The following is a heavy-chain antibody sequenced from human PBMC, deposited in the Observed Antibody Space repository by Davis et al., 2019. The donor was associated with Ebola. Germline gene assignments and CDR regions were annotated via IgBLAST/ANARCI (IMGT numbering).Heavy chain of an antibody. D-gene: IGHD6-19*01. Sequence: PGGSLRLSCTVPGGSISSGGHYWTWVRQAPGKGLEWVSAVSGSGDSHYADSVKGRFIISRDNSRNTLYLQMNSLRDEDTAVYYCARSQWLVLNYWGQGTLVTVSS. J-gene: IGHJ4*02. CDR2: VSGSGDS. V-gene: IGHV3-23*01. CDR3: ARSQWLVLNY. CDR1: GGSISSGGHY.